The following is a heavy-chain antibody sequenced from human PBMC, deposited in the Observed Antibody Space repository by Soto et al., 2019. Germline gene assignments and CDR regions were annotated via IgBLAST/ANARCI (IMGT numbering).Heavy chain of an antibody. V-gene: IGHV4-4*02. J-gene: IGHJ4*02. D-gene: IGHD5-12*01. Sequence: PSETLSLTCDVSRGSVSKNNWWSWVRQSPGEGLEWIGEIHHGGSTNYNPSLKSRVTISVDKSKNQFFLKVNSVTAADTAVYYCTKNSAYALDYWGRGVLVTVSS. CDR1: RGSVSKNNW. CDR2: IHHGGST. CDR3: TKNSAYALDY.